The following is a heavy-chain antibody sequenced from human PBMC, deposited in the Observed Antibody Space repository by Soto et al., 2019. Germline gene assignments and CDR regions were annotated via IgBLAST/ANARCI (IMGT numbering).Heavy chain of an antibody. V-gene: IGHV3-9*01. CDR3: AKDATLGGWGGVDV. CDR2: ISWNSGTI. D-gene: IGHD3-16*01. J-gene: IGHJ6*01. Sequence: EVQLVESGGGLVQPGRSLRLSCAASGFTFDDYAMHWVRQAPGKGLEWVSGISWNSGTIGYADSVKGRFTTSRDNAKNTLYLQMTRLRAGDTVLNCCAKDATLGGWGGVDVWGQGTTVTVSS. CDR1: GFTFDDYA.